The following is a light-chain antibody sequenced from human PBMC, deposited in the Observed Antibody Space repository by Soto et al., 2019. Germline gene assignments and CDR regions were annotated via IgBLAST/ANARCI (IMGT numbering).Light chain of an antibody. V-gene: IGLV1-40*01. J-gene: IGLJ1*01. CDR2: GNS. CDR1: RSNIGAGYY. Sequence: QSVPTQPPSVSGAPGQRVTISCTGSRSNIGAGYYVHWYQQLPGTAPKLLIYGNSNRPSGVPDRFSGSMSGTSASLAITGLQAEDEADYYCQSYDSSLSAYVFATGTKVTVL. CDR3: QSYDSSLSAYV.